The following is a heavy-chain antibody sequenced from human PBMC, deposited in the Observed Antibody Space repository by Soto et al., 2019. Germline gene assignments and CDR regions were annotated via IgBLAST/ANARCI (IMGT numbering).Heavy chain of an antibody. CDR2: VSYHGSHK. D-gene: IGHD2-15*01. CDR1: GFTFSNYG. J-gene: IGHJ4*02. CDR3: AKDGAPRYWGRSSCHPAGAY. Sequence: QVQLVESGGGVVQPGRSLRLSCAGSGFTFSNYGLHWVRQAPGTGLEWVAVVSYHGSHKYYADSVKGRFTISRDNSNNMLYLQMDSLRAEDTAVYYCAKDGAPRYWGRSSCHPAGAYWGQGTLVTVSS. V-gene: IGHV3-30*18.